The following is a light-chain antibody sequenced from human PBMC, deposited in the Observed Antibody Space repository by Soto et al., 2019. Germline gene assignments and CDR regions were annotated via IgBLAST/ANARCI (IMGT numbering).Light chain of an antibody. CDR1: ISDVGSYNY. CDR2: DVS. Sequence: QSVLTQPASVSGSPGQSITISCTGTISDVGSYNYVSWYQQYPGKAPKLMISDVSKRPSGVPDRFSGSKSGNTASLTISGLQAEDEADYYCCSYAGDLALFGGGTKLTVL. CDR3: CSYAGDLAL. J-gene: IGLJ2*01. V-gene: IGLV2-11*01.